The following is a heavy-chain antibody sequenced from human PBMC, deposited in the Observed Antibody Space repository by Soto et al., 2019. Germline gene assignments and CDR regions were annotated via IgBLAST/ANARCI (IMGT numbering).Heavy chain of an antibody. Sequence: GESLKISCKASGDTFSSFWISWVRQLRDRVLEWMGTINLDDSDTTYSPSFQGQVTISADKSLNTAYLQWNSLKASDTAIFFCAKSDYFHTSGSLYGLDVWGQGTTVTVSS. V-gene: IGHV5-51*03. CDR3: AKSDYFHTSGSLYGLDV. J-gene: IGHJ6*02. CDR1: GDTFSSFW. CDR2: INLDDSDT. D-gene: IGHD3-22*01.